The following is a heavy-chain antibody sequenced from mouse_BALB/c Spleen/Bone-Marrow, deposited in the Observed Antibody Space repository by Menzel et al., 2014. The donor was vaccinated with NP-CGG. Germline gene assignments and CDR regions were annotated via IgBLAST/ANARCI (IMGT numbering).Heavy chain of an antibody. CDR3: DRYRLRTYFDY. CDR1: GFKIKDTY. V-gene: IGHV14-3*02. D-gene: IGHD2-14*01. Sequence: VQLQQSGAELVKPGASVKLSCTASGFKIKDTYIHWVRQRPEQGLEWIGRIDPANGDTRYDPKFQGKATISADTSSSTAYLPISSLTSEDTAVYCCDRYRLRTYFDYWGQGTTLTVSS. J-gene: IGHJ2*01. CDR2: IDPANGDT.